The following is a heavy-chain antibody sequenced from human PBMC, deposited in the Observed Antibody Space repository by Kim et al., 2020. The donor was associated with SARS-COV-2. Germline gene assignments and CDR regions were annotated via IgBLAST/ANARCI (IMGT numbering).Heavy chain of an antibody. V-gene: IGHV3-30*04. D-gene: IGHD6-13*01. CDR3: ARDCSYSSRWYVYYYYG. CDR2: ISYDGSNK. CDR1: GFTFSSYA. Sequence: GGSLRLSCAASGFTFSSYAMHWVRQAPGKGLEWVAVISYDGSNKYYADSVKGRFTISRDNSKNTLYLQMNSLRAEDTAVYYCARDCSYSSRWYVYYYYG. J-gene: IGHJ6*01.